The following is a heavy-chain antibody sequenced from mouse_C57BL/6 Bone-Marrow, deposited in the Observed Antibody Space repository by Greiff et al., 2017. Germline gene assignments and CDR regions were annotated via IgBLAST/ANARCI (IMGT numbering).Heavy chain of an antibody. Sequence: VQLQQPGAELVMPGASVKLSCKASGYTFTSYWMHWVKQRPGQGLEWIGEIDPSDSYTNYNQKFKGKSTLTVDKSSSTAYMQLSSLTSEDSAVYCCARRGLGQAYYFDYWGQGTTLTVSS. CDR3: ARRGLGQAYYFDY. CDR1: GYTFTSYW. D-gene: IGHD4-1*01. J-gene: IGHJ2*01. V-gene: IGHV1-69*01. CDR2: IDPSDSYT.